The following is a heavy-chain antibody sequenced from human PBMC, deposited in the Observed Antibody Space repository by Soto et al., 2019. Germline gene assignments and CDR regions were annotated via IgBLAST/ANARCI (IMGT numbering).Heavy chain of an antibody. CDR3: ANNGDYYYYGMDV. CDR1: GYTFSNYA. Sequence: ASVKVSCKASGYTFSNYATHWVRQAPGQRLEWMGWINAGNGKTKYSQNFQGRDTITRDTSASTAYMELSSLRSEDTAVYYCANNGDYYYYGMDVWGQGTTVTVS. CDR2: INAGNGKT. V-gene: IGHV1-3*01. J-gene: IGHJ6*02. D-gene: IGHD4-17*01.